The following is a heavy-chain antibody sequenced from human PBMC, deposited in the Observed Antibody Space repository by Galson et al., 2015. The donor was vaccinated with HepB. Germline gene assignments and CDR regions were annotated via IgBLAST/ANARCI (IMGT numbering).Heavy chain of an antibody. CDR1: GGSFSGYY. D-gene: IGHD4-17*01. V-gene: IGHV4-34*01. CDR2: INHSGST. Sequence: ETLSLTCAVYGGSFSGYYWSWIRQPPGKGLEWIGEINHSGSTNYNPSLKSRVTISVDTSKNQFSLKLSSVTAADTAVYYCARSNPPAYGDYVKNNWFDPWGQGTLVTVSS. J-gene: IGHJ5*02. CDR3: ARSNPPAYGDYVKNNWFDP.